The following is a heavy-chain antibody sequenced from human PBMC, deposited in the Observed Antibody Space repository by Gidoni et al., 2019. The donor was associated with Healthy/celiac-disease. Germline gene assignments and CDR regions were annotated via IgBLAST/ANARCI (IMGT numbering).Heavy chain of an antibody. V-gene: IGHV1-58*01. CDR3: AALGIAVVTYGMDV. J-gene: IGHJ6*02. CDR2: IVVGSGNT. D-gene: IGHD6-19*01. Sequence: QMQLVQSGPEVKKPGTSVKVSCKASGFTFTSSAVQWVRQARGQRLEWIGWIVVGSGNTNYAQKFQERVTITRDMSTSTAYMELSSLRSEDTAVYYCAALGIAVVTYGMDVWGQGTTVTVSS. CDR1: GFTFTSSA.